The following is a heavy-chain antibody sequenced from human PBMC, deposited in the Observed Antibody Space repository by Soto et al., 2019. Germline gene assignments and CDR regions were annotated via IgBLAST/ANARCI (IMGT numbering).Heavy chain of an antibody. D-gene: IGHD3-10*02. CDR3: ARDVTAMLRYYFAY. V-gene: IGHV1-2*02. Sequence: QVQLVQSGAEVKKPGASVKVSCKASGYTFTGYYMHWVRQAPGQGLEWMGWINPNSGGTNYAQKFQGRVTMTRDTSIRTAYMGLRGRRLNDTAVYYGARDVTAMLRYYFAYWAREPWSPSPQ. CDR1: GYTFTGYY. J-gene: IGHJ4*02. CDR2: INPNSGGT.